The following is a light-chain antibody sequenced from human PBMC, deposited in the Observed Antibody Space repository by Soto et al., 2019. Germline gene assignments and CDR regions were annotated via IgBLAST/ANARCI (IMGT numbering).Light chain of an antibody. CDR1: QHVDRY. V-gene: IGKV1-39*01. CDR3: QQSSNIPWT. J-gene: IGKJ1*01. CDR2: SAS. Sequence: DIQMTQSPSSLSASVGDSVTITYRTSQHVDRYLSWYQQIPGRAPKLLIYSASSLVSGVPPRFRGSASGTEFTLSISSLQREDFATYFCQQSSNIPWTFGQGTKVDIK.